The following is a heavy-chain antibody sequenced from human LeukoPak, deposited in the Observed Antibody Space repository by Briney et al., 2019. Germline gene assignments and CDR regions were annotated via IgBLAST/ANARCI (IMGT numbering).Heavy chain of an antibody. CDR3: ARAVISFGAAVAKGFDC. D-gene: IGHD3-16*01. Sequence: SETRSLTCTVSGGSFSTYYWSWIRQPPGKGLEWIGYIYYSGSTDYNPSLKSRVTMSLDTSKNQFSLKLNSVTAADTAVYYCARAVISFGAAVAKGFDCWGQGTLVTVSS. CDR2: IYYSGST. CDR1: GGSFSTYY. V-gene: IGHV4-59*01. J-gene: IGHJ4*02.